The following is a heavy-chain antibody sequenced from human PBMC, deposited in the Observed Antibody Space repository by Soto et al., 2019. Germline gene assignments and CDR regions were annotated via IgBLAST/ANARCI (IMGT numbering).Heavy chain of an antibody. CDR2: IKTKTDGGTT. Sequence: EVQLVESGGGLVKPGGSLRLSCAASGFTFNNAWMNWVRQAPGKGLEWVGLIKTKTDGGTTDYAAPVKGRFTISSDDSKDTLYLQMNSLEIEDTAVYYCTTAGFTSGRSEHWVQGTLVTVSS. V-gene: IGHV3-15*07. D-gene: IGHD2-8*01. J-gene: IGHJ4*01. CDR3: TTAGFTSGRSEH. CDR1: GFTFNNAW.